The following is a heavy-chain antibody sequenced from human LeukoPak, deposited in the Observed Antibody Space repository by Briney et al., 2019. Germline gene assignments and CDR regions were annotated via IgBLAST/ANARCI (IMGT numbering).Heavy chain of an antibody. V-gene: IGHV4-39*07. J-gene: IGHJ4*02. Sequence: PSETLSLTCTVSGGSISSSSYYWGWIRQPPGKGLEWIGEINHSGSTNYNPSLKSRVTISVDTSKNQFSLKLSSVTAADTAVYYCARAGAGRGYSYGSFDYWGQGTLVTVSS. CDR3: ARAGAGRGYSYGSFDY. CDR2: INHSGST. CDR1: GGSISSSSYY. D-gene: IGHD5-18*01.